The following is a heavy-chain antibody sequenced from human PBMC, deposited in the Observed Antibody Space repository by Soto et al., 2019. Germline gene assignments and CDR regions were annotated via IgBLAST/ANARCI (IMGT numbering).Heavy chain of an antibody. J-gene: IGHJ4*02. V-gene: IGHV4-39*01. CDR3: ARHQYYYDSSGYTLDY. CDR2: VYYSGST. CDR1: GGSISSSTYY. Sequence: SETLSLTCTVSGGSISSSTYYWGWIRQPPGKGLEWIGSVYYSGSTYYNPSLKSRVTISVDTSNNQFSLKLNSVTAADTAVYYCARHQYYYDSSGYTLDYWGQGTLVTAPQ. D-gene: IGHD3-22*01.